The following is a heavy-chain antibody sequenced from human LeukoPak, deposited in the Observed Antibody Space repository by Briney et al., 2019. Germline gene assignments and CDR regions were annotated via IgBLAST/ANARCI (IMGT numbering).Heavy chain of an antibody. CDR3: ARGGIAVAGTDPFDY. V-gene: IGHV4-38-2*02. CDR2: IYHSGST. CDR1: GYSMSSGYY. Sequence: SETLSLTCTVSGYSMSSGYYWGWIRQPPGKGLEWIGSIYHSGSTYYNPSLKSRVTISVDTSKNQFSLKLSSVTAADTAVYYCARGGIAVAGTDPFDYWGQGTLVTVSS. D-gene: IGHD6-19*01. J-gene: IGHJ4*02.